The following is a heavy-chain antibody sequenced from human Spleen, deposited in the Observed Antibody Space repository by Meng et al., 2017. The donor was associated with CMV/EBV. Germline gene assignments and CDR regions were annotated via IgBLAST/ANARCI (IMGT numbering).Heavy chain of an antibody. V-gene: IGHV2-5*01. CDR2: IYWNDDK. J-gene: IGHJ4*02. CDR3: AHSGFCSASSCYRLENYFDY. Sequence: TSGVGGGWSRQTPGKALEWLALIYWNDDKRYSPSLKSRLTITKDTSKNQVVLTMTNVDPVDTGTYYCAHSGFCSASSCYRLENYFDYWGQGTLVTVSS. D-gene: IGHD2-2*02. CDR1: TSGVG.